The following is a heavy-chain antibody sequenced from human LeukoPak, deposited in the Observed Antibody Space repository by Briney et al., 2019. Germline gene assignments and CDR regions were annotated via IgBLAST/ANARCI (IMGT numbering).Heavy chain of an antibody. J-gene: IGHJ4*02. V-gene: IGHV1-24*01. CDR2: FDPEDGET. Sequence: ASVKVSCKVSGYTLTELSMHWVRQAPGKGLEWMGGFDPEDGETIYAQKFQGRVTMTEDTSTDTVYMELSSLRSEDTAVYYCATGRSGSYPGDYWGQGTLVTVSS. CDR1: GYTLTELS. D-gene: IGHD1-26*01. CDR3: ATGRSGSYPGDY.